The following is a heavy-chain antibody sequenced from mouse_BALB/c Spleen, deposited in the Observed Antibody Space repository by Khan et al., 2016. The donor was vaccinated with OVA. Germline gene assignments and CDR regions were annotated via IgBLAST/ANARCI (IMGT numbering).Heavy chain of an antibody. V-gene: IGHV9-3-1*01. CDR1: GYTLTDYG. CDR2: INTYTGEA. CDR3: SRSNGNYWFAY. D-gene: IGHD2-1*01. J-gene: IGHJ3*01. Sequence: QIQLVQSGPELKKPGETVKISCKASGYTLTDYGMNWVKQAPGKGLKWMGWINTYTGEATYADDFKGRFAFSLDTSANTAYLQINSLKTEDTATYFCSRSNGNYWFAYWGQGTLVTVSA.